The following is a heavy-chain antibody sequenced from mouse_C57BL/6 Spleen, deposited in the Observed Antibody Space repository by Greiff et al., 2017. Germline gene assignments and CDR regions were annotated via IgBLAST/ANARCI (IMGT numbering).Heavy chain of an antibody. CDR2: IYPRDGST. CDR1: GYTFTSYD. D-gene: IGHD3-2*02. J-gene: IGHJ3*01. V-gene: IGHV1-85*01. Sequence: VQLQQSGPELVKPGASVKLSCKASGYTFTSYDINWGKQRPGQGLERIGWIYPRDGSTKYNEKCKGRATLTVDTFSSTAYMELHRLTSENPTVYFCARKDSSGYWFAYWGQGTLGTVSA. CDR3: ARKDSSGYWFAY.